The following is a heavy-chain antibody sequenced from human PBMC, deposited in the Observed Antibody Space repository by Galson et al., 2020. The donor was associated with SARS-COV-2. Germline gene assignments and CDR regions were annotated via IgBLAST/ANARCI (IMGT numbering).Heavy chain of an antibody. Sequence: GESLKISCAASGFTFSSYAMHWVRQAPGKGLEWVAVISYDGSNKYYADSVKGRFTISRDNSKNTLYLQMNSLRAEDTAVYYCARDSGGNVDYWGQGTLVTVSS. D-gene: IGHD2-15*01. J-gene: IGHJ4*02. CDR3: ARDSGGNVDY. CDR1: GFTFSSYA. V-gene: IGHV3-30-3*01. CDR2: ISYDGSNK.